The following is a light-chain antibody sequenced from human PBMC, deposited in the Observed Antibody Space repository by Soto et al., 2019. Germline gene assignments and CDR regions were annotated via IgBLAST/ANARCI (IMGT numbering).Light chain of an antibody. CDR1: QSVSSCY. CDR3: QQYGSSPWT. Sequence: EIVLTQSPGTLSLSPGERATLSCRTSQSVSSCYLAWYQQKPGQAPRLLIYRASSRATGIPDRFSGSGSGTDFTLTISRLEPEDFAVYYCQQYGSSPWTFGQVTKVEIK. J-gene: IGKJ1*01. CDR2: RAS. V-gene: IGKV3-20*01.